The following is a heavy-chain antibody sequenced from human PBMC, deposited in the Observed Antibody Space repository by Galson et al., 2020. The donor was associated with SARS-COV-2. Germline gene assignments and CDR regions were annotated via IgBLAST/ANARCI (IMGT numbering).Heavy chain of an antibody. Sequence: ASETLSLTCTVSGDSISSSYLSWIRQSPGKGLEWIGYVSYDGGTNYNPSLKSRVTISRDTSKNQFSLRLSSVTAADTAVYFCARDQAHYANFYFDSWGQGVLITVSS. CDR1: GDSISSSY. D-gene: IGHD2-2*01. CDR2: VSYDGGT. CDR3: ARDQAHYANFYFDS. V-gene: IGHV4-59*01. J-gene: IGHJ4*02.